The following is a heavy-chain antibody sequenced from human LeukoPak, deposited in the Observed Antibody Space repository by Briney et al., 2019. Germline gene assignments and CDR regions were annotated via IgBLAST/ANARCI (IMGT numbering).Heavy chain of an antibody. CDR3: AKDVATAAAGIAAGFDY. Sequence: GGSLRLSCSASGFTFSSYYMNWVRQAPGKGLEWVSLICGDGGSTYYADSVKGRFTISRDNSKNSLYLQMNSLSTEDTALYYCAKDVATAAAGIAAGFDYWGQGTLVTVSS. CDR2: ICGDGGST. CDR1: GFTFSSYY. J-gene: IGHJ4*02. V-gene: IGHV3-43*02. D-gene: IGHD6-13*01.